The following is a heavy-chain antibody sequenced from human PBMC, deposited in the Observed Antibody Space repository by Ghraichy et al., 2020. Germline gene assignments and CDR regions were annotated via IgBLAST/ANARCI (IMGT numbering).Heavy chain of an antibody. CDR1: GFTFSSYG. D-gene: IGHD1-26*01. V-gene: IGHV3-23*01. CDR2: ISGSGANT. Sequence: GESLNISCAASGFTFSSYGMNWVRQAPGKGLEWLSGISGSGANTYYADSVKGRFTISRDNSKNTLFLQMSSLRTEDTAVYYCPNARTSGSGTYYAHYFFGLEVGGQGTTVTVSS. CDR3: PNARTSGSGTYYAHYFFGLEV. J-gene: IGHJ6*02.